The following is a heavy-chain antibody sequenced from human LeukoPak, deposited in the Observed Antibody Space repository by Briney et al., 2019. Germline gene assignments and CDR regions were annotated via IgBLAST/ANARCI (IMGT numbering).Heavy chain of an antibody. Sequence: SETLSLTCTVSGGSISTSGFYWIWIRQHPGKGLEWIGYIYYSGSTNYNPSLKSRVTISVDTSKNQFSLKLSSVTAADTAVYYCATMTYYYDSSGYSWYFDLWGRGTLVTVSS. CDR1: GGSISTSGFY. CDR2: IYYSGST. J-gene: IGHJ2*01. CDR3: ATMTYYYDSSGYSWYFDL. D-gene: IGHD3-22*01. V-gene: IGHV4-61*08.